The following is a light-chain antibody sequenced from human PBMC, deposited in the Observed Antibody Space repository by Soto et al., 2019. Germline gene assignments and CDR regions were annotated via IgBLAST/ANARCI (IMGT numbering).Light chain of an antibody. V-gene: IGLV1-47*01. CDR3: AAWDDSLSVLYV. Sequence: QSLLTQPPSASGTPGQRVTISCSGSSSNIGSNYVYWYQQLPGTAPKLLIYRNNQRPSGVPDRFSGSKSGTSASLAISGLRSEDEADYYCAAWDDSLSVLYVFGTGTKVPVL. CDR1: SSNIGSNY. CDR2: RNN. J-gene: IGLJ1*01.